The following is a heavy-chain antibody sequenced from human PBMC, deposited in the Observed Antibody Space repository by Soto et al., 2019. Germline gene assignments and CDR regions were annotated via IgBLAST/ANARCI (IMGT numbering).Heavy chain of an antibody. CDR3: ARDCYDFWSGYSAAFGY. J-gene: IGHJ4*02. Sequence: EVQLVESGGGLVKPGGSLRLSCAASGFTFSSYSMNWVRQAPGKGLEWVSSISSSSSYIYYADSVKGRFTISRDNAKNSLYLQLNRLRVEDTAVYYCARDCYDFWSGYSAAFGYWGQGTLVTVSS. CDR2: ISSSSSYI. CDR1: GFTFSSYS. V-gene: IGHV3-21*01. D-gene: IGHD3-3*01.